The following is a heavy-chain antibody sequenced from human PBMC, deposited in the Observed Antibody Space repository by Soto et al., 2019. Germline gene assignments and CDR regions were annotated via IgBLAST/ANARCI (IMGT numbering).Heavy chain of an antibody. CDR3: ARDRIVLVPAATGNYYGMDV. J-gene: IGHJ6*02. D-gene: IGHD2-2*01. CDR1: GFSFTNSA. CDR2: IVVGSGNT. Sequence: SSVKGSCKASGFSFTNSAVHWVRQARGQRLEWIGWIVVGSGNTNYAQKFQERVTITRDMSTSTAYMELSSLRSEDTAVYYCARDRIVLVPAATGNYYGMDVWGQGTTVTVSS. V-gene: IGHV1-58*01.